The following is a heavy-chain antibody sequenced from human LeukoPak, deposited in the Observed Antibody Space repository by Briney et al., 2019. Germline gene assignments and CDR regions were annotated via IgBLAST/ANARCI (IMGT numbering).Heavy chain of an antibody. J-gene: IGHJ4*02. CDR2: SSSTGNII. CDR3: ARDPLIGSTYTTAWGY. Sequence: PGGSLRLSCAASGFTFSDYYMTWIRQAPGKGLEWVSYSSSTGNIIFYADSVKGRFTISMDNAKNSLNLQMNSLRAEDTAVYYCARDPLIGSTYTTAWGYWGQGTLVTVSS. V-gene: IGHV3-11*04. CDR1: GFTFSDYY. D-gene: IGHD2-2*01.